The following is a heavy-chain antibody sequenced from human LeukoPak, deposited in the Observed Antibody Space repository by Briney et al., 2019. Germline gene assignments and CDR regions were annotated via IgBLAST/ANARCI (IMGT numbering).Heavy chain of an antibody. CDR1: GFTFSNYW. Sequence: GGSLRLSCAVSGFTFSNYWMTWVRQTPGKGLEWVASIKQDGSEKYYVDSVKGRFTISRDNAKNSLYLQMNSLRAEDTAVYYCARDFGKYSRGLLLWGQGTLVTVSS. D-gene: IGHD6-6*01. V-gene: IGHV3-7*01. CDR2: IKQDGSEK. J-gene: IGHJ4*02. CDR3: ARDFGKYSRGLLL.